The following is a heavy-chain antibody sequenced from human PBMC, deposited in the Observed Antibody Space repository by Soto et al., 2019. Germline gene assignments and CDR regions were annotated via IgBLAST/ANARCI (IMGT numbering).Heavy chain of an antibody. J-gene: IGHJ6*03. Sequence: VGSLRLSCAASGFTLSSYPMQWVRQAPGKGLEYVSAISSNGGSTYHANSVKGRFTISRDNSKNTLYLHMGSLRAEDMAVYYCARGGLESGFYYYYMDVWGKGTTVTVSS. D-gene: IGHD3-10*01. CDR1: GFTLSSYP. CDR2: ISSNGGST. V-gene: IGHV3-64*01. CDR3: ARGGLESGFYYYYMDV.